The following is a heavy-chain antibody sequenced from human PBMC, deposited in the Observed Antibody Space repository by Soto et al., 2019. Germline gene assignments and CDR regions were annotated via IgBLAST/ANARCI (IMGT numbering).Heavy chain of an antibody. D-gene: IGHD2-21*02. CDR1: GGSISGYY. Sequence: SETLSLTYTVPGGSISGYYWIWMRQPPGKGLEWIGYIYNSGSTNYNPALKSRVTISVDTSKNQFSLKLNSVTAADTAVYYCARDLWGYCGTDCYPLDVWGQGTTVTVSS. V-gene: IGHV4-59*01. CDR2: IYNSGST. J-gene: IGHJ6*02. CDR3: ARDLWGYCGTDCYPLDV.